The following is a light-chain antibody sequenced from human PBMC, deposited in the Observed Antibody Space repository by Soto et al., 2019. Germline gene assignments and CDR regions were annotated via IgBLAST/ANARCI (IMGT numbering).Light chain of an antibody. CDR1: QSVGSNY. J-gene: IGKJ2*01. CDR2: GAY. Sequence: EIVLTQSPGTLSLSTGERAILSCRASQSVGSNYLAWYQQKPGQAPRLLIYGAYSRAPGIPDRFSGSGSGTDFTLTIRRLEPADFAVYYCQQYGSSQYTFGQGTKLEIK. V-gene: IGKV3-20*01. CDR3: QQYGSSQYT.